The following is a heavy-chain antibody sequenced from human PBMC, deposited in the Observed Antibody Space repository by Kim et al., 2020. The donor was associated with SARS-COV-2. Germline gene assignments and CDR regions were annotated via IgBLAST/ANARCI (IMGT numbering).Heavy chain of an antibody. CDR3: ARDRTTVTTYYYYYYGMDV. V-gene: IGHV3-11*06. J-gene: IGHJ6*02. Sequence: GRFTISRDNAKNSLYLQMNSLRAEDTAVYYCARDRTTVTTYYYYYYGMDVWGQGTTVTVSS. D-gene: IGHD4-17*01.